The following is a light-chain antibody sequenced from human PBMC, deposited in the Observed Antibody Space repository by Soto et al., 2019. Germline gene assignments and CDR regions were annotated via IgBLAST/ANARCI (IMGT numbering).Light chain of an antibody. Sequence: DIQMTQSPSTLSASVGDRVTITCRASQYIHNYLAWYQQKPGEAPKRLIYEAANLESGVPSRFSGSGTGTEFTLTISSLQPDDFATYYCQQSNNYPWTFGQGTRVEI. CDR2: EAA. J-gene: IGKJ1*01. CDR3: QQSNNYPWT. V-gene: IGKV1-5*03. CDR1: QYIHNY.